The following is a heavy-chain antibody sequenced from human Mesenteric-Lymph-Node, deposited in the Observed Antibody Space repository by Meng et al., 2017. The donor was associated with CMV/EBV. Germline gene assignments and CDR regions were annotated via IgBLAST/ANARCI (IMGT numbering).Heavy chain of an antibody. V-gene: IGHV3-53*01. D-gene: IGHD4/OR15-4a*01. CDR3: ARNLDYGGPSDY. CDR2: LYSGGIT. Sequence: GESLKISCAASGFTVSTNYMTWVRQAPGKGLEWVSLLYSGGITYYADSVKGRFTISKDNSKNTLYLQVNSLRAEDTAVYYCARNLDYGGPSDYWGQGTLVTVSS. CDR1: GFTVSTNY. J-gene: IGHJ4*02.